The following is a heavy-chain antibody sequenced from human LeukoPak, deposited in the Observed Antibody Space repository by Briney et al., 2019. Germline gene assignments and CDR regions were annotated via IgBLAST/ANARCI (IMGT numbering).Heavy chain of an antibody. CDR3: ARRRYSSSWGVDY. CDR2: IYYSGST. D-gene: IGHD6-13*01. V-gene: IGHV4-39*01. J-gene: IGHJ4*02. CDR1: GGSISSSSYY. Sequence: SETLSLTCTVSGGSISSSSYYWGWIRQPPGKGLERIGSIYYSGSTYYNPSLKSRVTISVDTSKNQFSLKLSSVTAADTAVYYCARRRYSSSWGVDYWGQGTLVTVSS.